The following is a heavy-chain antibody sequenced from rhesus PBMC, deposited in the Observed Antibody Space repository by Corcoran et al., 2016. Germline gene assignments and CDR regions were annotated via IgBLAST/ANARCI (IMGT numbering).Heavy chain of an antibody. CDR1: GGSLRSDSSS. J-gene: IGHJ2*01. V-gene: IGHV4-122*02. CDR3: ARSSSWFNWYFDL. D-gene: IGHD6-13*01. CDR2: ITYSAST. Sequence: QVQLQESGPGMVKPSATLSLTCAVSGGSLRSDSSSSSWNLHPTGKGLEWIGYITYSASTSYNPSLKSRVTSSRDTSKNQFSLKWSSVTSADTAVYYCARSSSWFNWYFDLWGPGTPITISS.